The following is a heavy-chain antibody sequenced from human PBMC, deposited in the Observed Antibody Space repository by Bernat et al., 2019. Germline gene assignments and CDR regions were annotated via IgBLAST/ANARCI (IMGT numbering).Heavy chain of an antibody. Sequence: EVQLVQSGAEVKKPGESLRISCKGSGYSFTSYWISWVRQMPGKGLEWKGRIDPSDSYTNYSPSFQGHVTISADKSISTAYLQWSSLKASDTAMYYCARTDYDFWSGYPYYYYMDVWGKGTTVTVSS. CDR2: IDPSDSYT. CDR3: ARTDYDFWSGYPYYYYMDV. V-gene: IGHV5-10-1*03. J-gene: IGHJ6*03. CDR1: GYSFTSYW. D-gene: IGHD3-3*01.